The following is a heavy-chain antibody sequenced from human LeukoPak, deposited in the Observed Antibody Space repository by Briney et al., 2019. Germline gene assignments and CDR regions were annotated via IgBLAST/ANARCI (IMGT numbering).Heavy chain of an antibody. J-gene: IGHJ3*02. Sequence: PGGSLRLSCAASGFTFDDYAMRWVRQAPGKGLEWVSGISWNSGSIGYADSVKGRFTISRDNAKNSLYLQMNSLRAEDMALYYCAKDIHGFITMVRGYAFDIWGQGTMVTVSS. CDR1: GFTFDDYA. D-gene: IGHD3-10*01. CDR2: ISWNSGSI. CDR3: AKDIHGFITMVRGYAFDI. V-gene: IGHV3-9*03.